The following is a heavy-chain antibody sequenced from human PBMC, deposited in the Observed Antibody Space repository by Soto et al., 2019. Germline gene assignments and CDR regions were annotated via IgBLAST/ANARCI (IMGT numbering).Heavy chain of an antibody. V-gene: IGHV3-53*01. Sequence: GGSLRLSCAASGFTVSSNYMSWVRQAPGKGLEWVSVIYSGGSTYYADSVKGRFTISRDNSKNTLYLQMNSLRAEDTAVYYCAREGGSYLGYYYYGMDVWGQGTTVTV. CDR1: GFTVSSNY. CDR3: AREGGSYLGYYYYGMDV. J-gene: IGHJ6*02. D-gene: IGHD1-26*01. CDR2: IYSGGST.